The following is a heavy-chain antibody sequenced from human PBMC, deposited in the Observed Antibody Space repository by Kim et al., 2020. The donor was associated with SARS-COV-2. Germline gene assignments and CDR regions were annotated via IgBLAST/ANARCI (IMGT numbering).Heavy chain of an antibody. CDR2: ITGSGGDT. Sequence: GGSLRLSCAASGFTFSSYALSWVRQAPGKGLEWVSAITGSGGDTGYADSVKGRFTISRDNSKNTLYLQMNSLRAEDTAVYYCAKLTGDDLDYWGQGTLVTVSS. V-gene: IGHV3-23*01. D-gene: IGHD7-27*01. J-gene: IGHJ4*02. CDR3: AKLTGDDLDY. CDR1: GFTFSSYA.